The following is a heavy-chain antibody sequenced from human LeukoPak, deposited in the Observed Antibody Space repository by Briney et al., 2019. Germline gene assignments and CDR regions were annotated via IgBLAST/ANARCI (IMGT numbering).Heavy chain of an antibody. J-gene: IGHJ3*02. V-gene: IGHV1-8*03. CDR1: GYAFTSYG. Sequence: ASVKVSCKASGYAFTSYGINWVRQATGQGLEWMGYMNPNSGNGGYAQKFQGRVTITTDTSISTAYMELSGLTSEDTAVYYCARVLRRDDIWGQGTLVTVSS. D-gene: IGHD2-15*01. CDR2: MNPNSGNG. CDR3: ARVLRRDDI.